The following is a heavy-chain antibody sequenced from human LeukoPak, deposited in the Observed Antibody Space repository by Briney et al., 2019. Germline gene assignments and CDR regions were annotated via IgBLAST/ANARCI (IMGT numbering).Heavy chain of an antibody. J-gene: IGHJ4*02. CDR3: ARVYYDSSGYYSTRFDY. CDR1: GFTFSSYA. D-gene: IGHD3-22*01. Sequence: GGSLRLSCAASGFTFSSYAMSWVRQVPGKGLEWVSYISSSSSTIYYADSVKGRFTISRDNAKNSLYLQMNSLRDEDTAVYYCARVYYDSSGYYSTRFDYWGQGTLVTVSS. CDR2: ISSSSSTI. V-gene: IGHV3-48*02.